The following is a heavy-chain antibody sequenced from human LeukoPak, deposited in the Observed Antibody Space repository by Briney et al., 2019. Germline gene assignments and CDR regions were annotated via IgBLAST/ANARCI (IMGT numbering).Heavy chain of an antibody. Sequence: GGSLRLSCAASGFTFDDYGMSWVRQAPGKGLGWVSRINSDGSSTTYADSVKGRFTISRDNAKNTLYLQMNSLRAEDTAVYYCARDPSYSENLDYWGQETLVTVSS. CDR1: GFTFDDYG. CDR2: INSDGSST. J-gene: IGHJ4*02. CDR3: ARDPSYSENLDY. V-gene: IGHV3-74*01. D-gene: IGHD1-26*01.